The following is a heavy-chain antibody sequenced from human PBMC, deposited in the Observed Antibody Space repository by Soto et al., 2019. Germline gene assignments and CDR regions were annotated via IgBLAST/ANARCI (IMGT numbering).Heavy chain of an antibody. D-gene: IGHD3-22*01. CDR2: ISAYNGNT. CDR3: ARVDYYDSSGYYYPPDY. J-gene: IGHJ4*02. V-gene: IGHV1-18*01. CDR1: GYTFTRYG. Sequence: ASVKVSCKASGYTFTRYGISWVRQAPGQGLEWMGWISAYNGNTNYAQKLQGRVTMTTDTSTSTAYMELRSLRSDDTAVYYCARVDYYDSSGYYYPPDYWGQGTLVTVSS.